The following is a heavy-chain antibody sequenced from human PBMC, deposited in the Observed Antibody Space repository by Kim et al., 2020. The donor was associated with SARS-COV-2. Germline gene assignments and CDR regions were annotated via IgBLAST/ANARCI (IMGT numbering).Heavy chain of an antibody. CDR1: GLILSNTW. D-gene: IGHD2-15*01. CDR3: SPLGYCSGDSCPGY. V-gene: IGHV3-15*01. Sequence: GGSLRLSCAASGLILSNTWMSWVRQAPGKGLEWVGRIRSNSDGGATDYAAPVKGRFTISSDDSRNTLYLQMNRLKTEDTAVYYCSPLGYCSGDSCPGYWGQGTLVTGSS. CDR2: IRSNSDGGAT. J-gene: IGHJ4*02.